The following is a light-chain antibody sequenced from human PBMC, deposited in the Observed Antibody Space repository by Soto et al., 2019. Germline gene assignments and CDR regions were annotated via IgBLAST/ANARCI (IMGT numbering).Light chain of an antibody. CDR1: SSDVGDYNY. CDR3: SSYTSSSTPYV. CDR2: EVS. V-gene: IGLV2-14*01. J-gene: IGLJ1*01. Sequence: QSALTQPASVSGSPGQSITISCTGTSSDVGDYNYVSWYQQYPGKAPKLMIYEVSNRPSGVSNRFSGSKSGNTASLTISGLQAKDEADYYCSSYTSSSTPYVFGTGTKVTVL.